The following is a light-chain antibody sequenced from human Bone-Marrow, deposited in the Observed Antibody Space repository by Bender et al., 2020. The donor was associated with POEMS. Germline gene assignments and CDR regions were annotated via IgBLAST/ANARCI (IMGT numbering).Light chain of an antibody. CDR2: EVN. J-gene: IGLJ2*01. V-gene: IGLV2-23*02. CDR3: HSYAASSTRL. Sequence: QSALTQPASLSGSPGQSITISCTGTSSDVGYYNLVSWYQQHPGKAPKLIIYEVNKRPSGISNRFSASKFGNTASLTISGLQAEDEADYYCHSYAASSTRLFGGGTKVAVL. CDR1: SSDVGYYNL.